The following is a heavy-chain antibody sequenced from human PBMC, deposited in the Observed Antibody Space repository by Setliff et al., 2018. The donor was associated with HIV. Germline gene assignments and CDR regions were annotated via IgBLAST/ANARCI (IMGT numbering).Heavy chain of an antibody. Sequence: SETLSLTCTVSGGSISTYYWNWIRQPPGKGLEWIGYIYSSGSTNFNPSLKSRVSMSVDLSKNQFSLHLVSVTAADTAVYYCARGNNGYCYDSSGYYHWGQGTLVTVSS. CDR3: ARGNNGYCYDSSGYYH. J-gene: IGHJ5*02. CDR1: GGSISTYY. V-gene: IGHV4-4*08. D-gene: IGHD3-22*01. CDR2: IYSSGST.